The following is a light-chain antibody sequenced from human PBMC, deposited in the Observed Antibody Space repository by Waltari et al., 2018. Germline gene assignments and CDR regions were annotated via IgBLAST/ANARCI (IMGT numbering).Light chain of an antibody. J-gene: IGKJ2*01. Sequence: DIQLTQSPSFLSAVVGDSVTITCRASQDSSIFLAWYQQTPGQAPKLLIFAASDLQSGVPLRFSGTGSGTEFTLTISSLRPEDFATYYCQQLHSYPLTFGQGTTLAI. CDR2: AAS. CDR1: QDSSIF. CDR3: QQLHSYPLT. V-gene: IGKV1-9*01.